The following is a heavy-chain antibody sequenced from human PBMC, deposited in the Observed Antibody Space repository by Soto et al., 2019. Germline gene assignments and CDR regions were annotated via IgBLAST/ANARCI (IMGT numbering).Heavy chain of an antibody. CDR2: ISAHNGNT. Sequence: QVDLVQSGAEVKKSGASVKVSCKGSGYDFTTYGITWVRQAPGQGLEWMAWISAHNGNTDYAQKLQGRVTVTRDTSTSTAYMELRSLRSDDTAVYYCARGRYGDYWGQGALVTVS. D-gene: IGHD1-1*01. V-gene: IGHV1-18*01. CDR3: ARGRYGDY. CDR1: GYDFTTYG. J-gene: IGHJ4*02.